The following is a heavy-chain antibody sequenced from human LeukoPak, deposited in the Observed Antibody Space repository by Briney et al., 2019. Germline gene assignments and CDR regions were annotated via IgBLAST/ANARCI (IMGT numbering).Heavy chain of an antibody. CDR2: IKQEGSKK. J-gene: IGHJ4*02. CDR1: GFTFSSYW. Sequence: GGSLRLSCAASGFTFSSYWMSWVRQAPGKGLEWVANIKQEGSKKYYVDSVKGRFTISRDNAKNSLYLQMNSLRAEDTAVYYCTKSRISFSGQADHWGQGTLVTVSS. V-gene: IGHV3-7*01. CDR3: TKSRISFSGQADH. D-gene: IGHD5-12*01.